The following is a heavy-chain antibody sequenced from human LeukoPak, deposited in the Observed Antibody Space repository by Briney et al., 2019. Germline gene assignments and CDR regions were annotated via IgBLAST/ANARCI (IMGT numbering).Heavy chain of an antibody. D-gene: IGHD3-22*01. CDR3: AKGAGAYYRIVDY. CDR2: ISWNSRSI. Sequence: GRSLRLSCAASGFTFDNYAMQWVRQAPGKGLEWVSGISWNSRSIGYADSVKGRFTISRDNAKNSLYLQMDSLRAEDTALYYCAKGAGAYYRIVDYWAREPWSPSPQ. J-gene: IGHJ4*02. CDR1: GFTFDNYA. V-gene: IGHV3-9*01.